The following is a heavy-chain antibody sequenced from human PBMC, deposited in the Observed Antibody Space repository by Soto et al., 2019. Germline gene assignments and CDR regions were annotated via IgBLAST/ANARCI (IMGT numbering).Heavy chain of an antibody. J-gene: IGHJ6*02. Sequence: PGGSLRLSCAASGFTFSSYAMHWVRQAPGKGLEWVAVISYDGSNKYYADSVKGRFTISRDNSKNTLYLQMNSLRAEDTAVYYCAREHDSSGYYPVRRYYYYYVMDVWGQGTTVTVSS. CDR1: GFTFSSYA. V-gene: IGHV3-30-3*01. CDR3: AREHDSSGYYPVRRYYYYYVMDV. D-gene: IGHD3-22*01. CDR2: ISYDGSNK.